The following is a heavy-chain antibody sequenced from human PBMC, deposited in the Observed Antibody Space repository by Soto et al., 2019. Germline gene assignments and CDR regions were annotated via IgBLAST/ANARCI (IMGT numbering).Heavy chain of an antibody. Sequence: EVQLLESGGGLVQPGGSLRLFCAASGFTFRTYAMSWVRQAPGKGLEWVSAISGSGGSTYYADSVKGRFTISRDNSKNTLYLQMNSLRAEDTAVYYCAKNWDTTSSSSSHWGQGTLVTVSS. V-gene: IGHV3-23*01. CDR3: AKNWDTTSSSSSH. D-gene: IGHD6-6*01. J-gene: IGHJ4*02. CDR2: ISGSGGST. CDR1: GFTFRTYA.